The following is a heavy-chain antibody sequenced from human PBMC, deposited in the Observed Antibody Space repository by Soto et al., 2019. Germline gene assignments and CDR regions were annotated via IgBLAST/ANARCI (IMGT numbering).Heavy chain of an antibody. J-gene: IGHJ4*02. V-gene: IGHV3-23*01. CDR2: ISVSGRGAATFYP. CDR3: AKDTLHYGSAPSPGD. CDR1: GLPFTNYA. Sequence: PGGSLRLSFAALGLPFTNYAISGVRQAPGKALEWVSTISVSGRGAATFYPYYADSVKGRFTISRDNSKNTVSLQMNSLRAEDTALYYCAKDTLHYGSAPSPGDWGQGTLVTVSS. D-gene: IGHD3-10*01.